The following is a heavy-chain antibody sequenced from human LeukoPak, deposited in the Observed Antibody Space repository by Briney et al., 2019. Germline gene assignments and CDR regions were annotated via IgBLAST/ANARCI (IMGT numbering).Heavy chain of an antibody. CDR2: INWNSGNI. CDR1: GFTFDDYA. J-gene: IGHJ4*02. CDR3: AKAITNRGYDY. Sequence: GGSLRLSCVASGFTFDDYAMHWVRQTPGKGLEWVSGINWNSGNIGYADSVKGRFTISRDNAKNSLYLQMNSLRPDDTALYYCAKAITNRGYDYWGQGSLVTVSS. D-gene: IGHD5-12*01. V-gene: IGHV3-9*01.